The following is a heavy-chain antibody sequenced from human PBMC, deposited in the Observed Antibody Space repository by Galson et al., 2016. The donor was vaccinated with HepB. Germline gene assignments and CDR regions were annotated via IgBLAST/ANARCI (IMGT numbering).Heavy chain of an antibody. CDR3: ARDSGYGDDLPDY. V-gene: IGHV3-33*01. D-gene: IGHD4-17*01. CDR1: GFTFSSYG. CDR2: MWYDGSNK. J-gene: IGHJ4*02. Sequence: SLRLSCAASGFTFSSYGMHWVRQAPGKGLEWVAAMWYDGSNKNYADSVKGRFTISRDNSKNVLYLQMNSLRAEDTADYYWARDSGYGDDLPDYWGQGTLVTVSS.